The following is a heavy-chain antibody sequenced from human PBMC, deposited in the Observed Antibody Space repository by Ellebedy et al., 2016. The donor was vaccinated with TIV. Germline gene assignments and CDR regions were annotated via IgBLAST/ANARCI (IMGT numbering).Heavy chain of an antibody. J-gene: IGHJ6*02. CDR3: ARDGAVAGTLPPRSYYYYGMDV. Sequence: ASVKVSCKASGYTFTGYYMHWVRQAPGQGLEWMGWINPNSGGTNYAQKFQGRVTMTRDTSLSTAYMELSSLRSEDTAVYYCARDGAVAGTLPPRSYYYYGMDVWGQGTTVTVSS. V-gene: IGHV1-2*02. CDR2: INPNSGGT. D-gene: IGHD6-19*01. CDR1: GYTFTGYY.